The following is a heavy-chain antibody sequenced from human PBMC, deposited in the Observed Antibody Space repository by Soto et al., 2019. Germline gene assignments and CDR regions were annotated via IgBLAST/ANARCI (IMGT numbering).Heavy chain of an antibody. J-gene: IGHJ5*02. CDR2: ISGSGGST. D-gene: IGHD3-9*01. CDR3: AKDLSGILTGEWFDP. CDR1: GFTFSSYA. Sequence: GGSLRLSCAASGFTFSSYAMSWVRQAPGKGLEWVSAISGSGGSTYYADSVKGRFTISRDNSKNTLYLQMNSLRAEDTAVYYCAKDLSGILTGEWFDPWGQGTLVTVSS. V-gene: IGHV3-23*01.